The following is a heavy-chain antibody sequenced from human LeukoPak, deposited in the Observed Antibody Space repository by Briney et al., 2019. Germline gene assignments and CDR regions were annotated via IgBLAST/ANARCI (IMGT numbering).Heavy chain of an antibody. V-gene: IGHV4-31*03. Sequence: SETLSLTCTVSGGSISSGGYYWSWIRQHPGKGLEWIGYIYYSGSTYYNPSLKSRVTISVDTSKNQFSLKLSSVTAADTAVHYCARGGAARRGFDYWGQGTLVTVSS. CDR1: GGSISSGGYY. D-gene: IGHD6-6*01. CDR2: IYYSGST. J-gene: IGHJ4*02. CDR3: ARGGAARRGFDY.